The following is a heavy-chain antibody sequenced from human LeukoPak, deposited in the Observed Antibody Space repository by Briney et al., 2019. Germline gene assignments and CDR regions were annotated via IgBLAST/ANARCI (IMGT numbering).Heavy chain of an antibody. CDR1: GFTFSTYW. Sequence: GGSLRLSCAASGFTFSTYWMTWVRQAPGKGLKWVANMKGDGSEKHYVDSVKGRFTISRDNAKNSLYLQMNSLRAEDTAVYYCASGGLWVTYWGQGTLVTVSS. CDR2: MKGDGSEK. V-gene: IGHV3-7*01. CDR3: ASGGLWVTY. J-gene: IGHJ4*02. D-gene: IGHD5-18*01.